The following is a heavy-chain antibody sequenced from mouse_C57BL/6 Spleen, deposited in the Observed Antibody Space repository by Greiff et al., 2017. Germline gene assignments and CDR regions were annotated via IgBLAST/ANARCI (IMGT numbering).Heavy chain of an antibody. CDR3: ARDLNYYGSSYYFDY. D-gene: IGHD1-1*01. Sequence: EVQRVESGGGLVKPGGSLKLSCAASGFTFSSYAMSWVRQTPEKRLEWVATISDGGSYTYYPDNVKGRFTISRDNAKNNLYLQMSHLKSEDTAMYYCARDLNYYGSSYYFDYWGQGTTLTVSS. CDR2: ISDGGSYT. V-gene: IGHV5-4*01. CDR1: GFTFSSYA. J-gene: IGHJ2*01.